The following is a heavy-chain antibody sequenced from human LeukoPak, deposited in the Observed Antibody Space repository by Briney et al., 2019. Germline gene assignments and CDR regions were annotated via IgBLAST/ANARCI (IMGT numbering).Heavy chain of an antibody. V-gene: IGHV3-21*01. D-gene: IGHD2-2*01. CDR2: ISSSSTYI. CDR3: ARDPSVVPAAVNWFDP. J-gene: IGHJ5*02. Sequence: GGSLRLSCTASGFTFGDYAMNWVRQAPGKGLEWVSSISSSSTYIYYADSVKGRFTISRDNAKNSLYLQMNSLRAEDTAVYYCARDPSVVPAAVNWFDPWGQGTLVTVSS. CDR1: GFTFGDYA.